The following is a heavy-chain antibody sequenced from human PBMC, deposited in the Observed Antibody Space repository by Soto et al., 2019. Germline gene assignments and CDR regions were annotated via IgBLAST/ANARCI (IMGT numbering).Heavy chain of an antibody. CDR3: ARDKVLGSPPRGSRYYFDY. Sequence: SETLSLTCTVSGGSISSSSYYWGWIRQTPGKGLEWIGSIYYSGSTYYNPSLKSRVTISVDTSKNQFSLKLSSVTAADTAVYYCARDKVLGSPPRGSRYYFDYWGQGTLVTVSS. J-gene: IGHJ4*02. CDR1: GGSISSSSYY. V-gene: IGHV4-39*02. CDR2: IYYSGST. D-gene: IGHD3-10*01.